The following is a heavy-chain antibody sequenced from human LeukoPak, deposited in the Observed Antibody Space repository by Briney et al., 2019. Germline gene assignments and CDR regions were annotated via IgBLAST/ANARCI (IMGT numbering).Heavy chain of an antibody. CDR2: IYYSGSTYYNPSRST. Sequence: SETLSLTCTVSGGSISSSHYFWGWIRQPPGKGLEWIGSIYYSGSTYYNPSRSTYYNPSLKSRLTISVDTSKNQFSLNLSSVTAADTAVYYCARDLEVYCSDSSCYPFDLWGPGTLVTVSS. CDR3: ARDLEVYCSDSSCYPFDL. V-gene: IGHV4-39*07. J-gene: IGHJ2*01. CDR1: GGSISSSHYF. D-gene: IGHD2-15*01.